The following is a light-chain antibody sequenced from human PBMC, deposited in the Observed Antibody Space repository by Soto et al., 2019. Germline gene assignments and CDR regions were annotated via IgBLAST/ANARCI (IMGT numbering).Light chain of an antibody. J-gene: IGKJ1*01. CDR2: AAS. CDR1: QSIAIY. V-gene: IGKV1-39*01. CDR3: QQTYSFPQT. Sequence: DIQMTQSPVSLSASVGDRVTITCRASQSIAIYLNWYQQTPGRAPKSLIYAASTLQSGVPLRFSGSGSGTEFTLTISSLQPEDFATYYCQQTYSFPQTFGPGTKVDI.